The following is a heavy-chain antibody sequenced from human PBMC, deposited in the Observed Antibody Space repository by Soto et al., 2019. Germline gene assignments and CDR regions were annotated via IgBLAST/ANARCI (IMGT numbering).Heavy chain of an antibody. V-gene: IGHV3-53*04. CDR3: ARGIAAAGTEYFQH. CDR1: GFTVSSSY. D-gene: IGHD6-13*01. CDR2: IYSGGST. Sequence: EVQLVESGGGLVQPGGSLRLSCAASGFTVSSSYMSWVRQAPGKGLEWVSVIYSGGSTYYADSVKGRFTISRHNSKNTLYLQMNSLRAEDTAVYYCARGIAAAGTEYFQHWGQGTLVTVSS. J-gene: IGHJ1*01.